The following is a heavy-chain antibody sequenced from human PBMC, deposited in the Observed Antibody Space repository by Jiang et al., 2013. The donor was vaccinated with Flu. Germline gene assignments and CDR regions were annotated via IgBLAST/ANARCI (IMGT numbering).Heavy chain of an antibody. Sequence: GLVKPSETLSLTCSVSGGSFSGYYWSWIRQPPGKGLEWIGYIYYSGHTNYNPSLKSRVTISVDTSKNQFSLRLSSVTAADTAVYYCARGWFGEFNSPYQYGMDVWGQGTTVTVSS. CDR2: IYYSGHT. CDR1: GGSFSGYY. J-gene: IGHJ6*02. CDR3: ARGWFGEFNSPYQYGMDV. V-gene: IGHV4-59*01. D-gene: IGHD3-10*01.